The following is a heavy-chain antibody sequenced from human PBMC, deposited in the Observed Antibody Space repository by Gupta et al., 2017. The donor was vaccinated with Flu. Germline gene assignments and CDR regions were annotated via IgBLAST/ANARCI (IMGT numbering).Heavy chain of an antibody. Sequence: EVELVESGGGLVQPGGSLKLSCAASGFTFSGSAMHWVRQASGKGLEWVGRIRSKANRYATAYAASVKGRFTISRDDSKNTAYLQMKSLKTEDTAVDYCTTLSGVSPGGQGTLVTVSS. D-gene: IGHD7-27*01. CDR2: IRSKANRYAT. CDR3: TTLSGVSP. J-gene: IGHJ5*02. CDR1: GFTFSGSA. V-gene: IGHV3-73*02.